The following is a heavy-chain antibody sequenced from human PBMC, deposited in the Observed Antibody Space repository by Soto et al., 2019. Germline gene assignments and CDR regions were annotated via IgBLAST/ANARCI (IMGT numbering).Heavy chain of an antibody. J-gene: IGHJ4*02. CDR3: ARVLNTYYYDSRGPLGIDY. D-gene: IGHD3-22*01. CDR2: IYYSGGT. V-gene: IGHV4-59*01. CDR1: GGSIISYY. Sequence: SETLSLTCIVSGGSIISYYWSWIRQPPGKGLEWIGYIYYSGGTNYNPSLKSRVTISVDTSKNQFSLKLSSVTAADTAVYYCARVLNTYYYDSRGPLGIDYRGQGTLVTVSS.